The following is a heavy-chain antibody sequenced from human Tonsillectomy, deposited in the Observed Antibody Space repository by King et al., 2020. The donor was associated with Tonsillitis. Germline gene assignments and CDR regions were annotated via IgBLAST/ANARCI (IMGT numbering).Heavy chain of an antibody. D-gene: IGHD6-13*01. Sequence: DVQLVESGGGLVQPGGSLRLSCAASGFTFSNYWMGWVRRAPGKGLEWVANIKKDGSTQYYGDSVKGRFTISRDNAKNSVYLQMNSLRAEDTAVYYCVRHVSWCFNFWGQGTLVTVSS. J-gene: IGHJ4*02. CDR3: VRHVSWCFNF. CDR1: GFTFSNYW. V-gene: IGHV3-7*01. CDR2: IKKDGSTQ.